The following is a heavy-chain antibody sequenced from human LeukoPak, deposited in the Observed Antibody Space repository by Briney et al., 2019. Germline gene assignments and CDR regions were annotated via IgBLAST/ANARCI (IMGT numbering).Heavy chain of an antibody. CDR1: GGSISTYY. D-gene: IGHD1-26*01. J-gene: IGHJ3*02. Sequence: SETLSLTCTVSGGSISTYYWSWIRQPPGEGLEWIGSIYYSGTTNSNPSLKSRATISVDTSKNHLSLKVSSVTAADTAVYYCARGASGTLYDAFDIWSQGTMVTVSS. CDR2: IYYSGTT. CDR3: ARGASGTLYDAFDI. V-gene: IGHV4-59*01.